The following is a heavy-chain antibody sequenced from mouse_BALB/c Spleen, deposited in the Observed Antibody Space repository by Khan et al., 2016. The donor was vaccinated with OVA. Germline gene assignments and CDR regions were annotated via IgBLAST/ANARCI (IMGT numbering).Heavy chain of an antibody. V-gene: IGHV3-2*02. CDR2: ISYSGVT. Sequence: LQQSGPGLVKPSQSLSLTCTVTGYSITSGYAWNWIRQFPGNKLEWMGYISYSGVTSYTPSLKSRISITRDTSKNQFFLQLNSVTTEDTATYDCARGNDYGYYFDYWGQGTTLTVSA. D-gene: IGHD1-1*01. CDR1: GYSITSGYA. J-gene: IGHJ2*01. CDR3: ARGNDYGYYFDY.